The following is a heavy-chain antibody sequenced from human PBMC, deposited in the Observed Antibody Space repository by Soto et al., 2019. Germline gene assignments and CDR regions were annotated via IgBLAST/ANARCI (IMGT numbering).Heavy chain of an antibody. D-gene: IGHD1-1*01. Sequence: EVQLVESGGGLVKPGGSLRLSCAASGFTFSSCTMNWVRQAPGKGLEWVSSISSSTGYTYYADSVKGRFTISRDNAKNSLYLQMNSLRAEDTAVYYCARDFRDGHDVGYWCQGTLVTVSS. CDR2: ISSSTGYT. V-gene: IGHV3-21*01. CDR1: GFTFSSCT. J-gene: IGHJ4*02. CDR3: ARDFRDGHDVGY.